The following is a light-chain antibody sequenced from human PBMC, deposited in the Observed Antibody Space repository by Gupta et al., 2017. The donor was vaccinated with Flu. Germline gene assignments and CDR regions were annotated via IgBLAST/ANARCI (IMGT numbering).Light chain of an antibody. V-gene: IGLV2-23*02. CDR3: CSYAGSNTWG. CDR1: SSDVGRYNL. CDR2: EVN. Sequence: SITISCTGTSSDVGRYNLVSWYQQHPGKAPKLMISEVNKRPSGVSNRFSGSKSGNTASLTNSGLQDEDEADYYGCSYAGSNTWGFGGGTKLTVL. J-gene: IGLJ3*02.